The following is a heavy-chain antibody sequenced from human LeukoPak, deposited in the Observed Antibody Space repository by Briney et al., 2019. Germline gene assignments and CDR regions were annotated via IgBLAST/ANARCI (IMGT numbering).Heavy chain of an antibody. J-gene: IGHJ4*02. CDR1: GFTFSSYA. V-gene: IGHV3-23*01. CDR3: AKDRVEMVTIWRYYFDY. D-gene: IGHD5-24*01. Sequence: GGSLRLSCAASGFTFSSYAMSWVRQAPGKGLEWVSAISGSGGSTYYADSVKGRFTISRDNSKNTLYLQMNSLRAEDTAVYYCAKDRVEMVTIWRYYFDYWGQGTLVTVSS. CDR2: ISGSGGST.